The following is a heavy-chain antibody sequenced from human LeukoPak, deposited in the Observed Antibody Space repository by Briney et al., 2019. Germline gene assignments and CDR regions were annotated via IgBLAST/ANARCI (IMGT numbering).Heavy chain of an antibody. D-gene: IGHD6-13*01. J-gene: IGHJ2*01. V-gene: IGHV3-48*04. CDR3: ARAPVGSSWYSFDWYFDL. Sequence: GGSLRLSCAASGFTFSRCWMSWVRQAPGKGLEWVSYISSSGSTIYYADSVKGRFTISRDNAKNSLYLQMNSLRAEDTAVYYCARAPVGSSWYSFDWYFDLWGRGTLVTVSS. CDR2: ISSSGSTI. CDR1: GFTFSRCW.